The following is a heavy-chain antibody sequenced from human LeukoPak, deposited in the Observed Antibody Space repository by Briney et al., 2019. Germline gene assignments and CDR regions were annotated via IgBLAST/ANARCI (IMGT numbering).Heavy chain of an antibody. V-gene: IGHV1-2*06. D-gene: IGHD2-15*01. CDR1: GYTFTGYY. CDR2: INPNSGGT. CDR3: ARGGFIGYCSGGSCYTQNAFDI. Sequence: GASVKVSCKASGYTFTGYYMHWVRQAPGQGLEWMGRINPNSGGTNYAQKFQGRVTMTRDTSTSTVYMELSSLRSEDTAVYYCARGGFIGYCSGGSCYTQNAFDIWGQGTMVTVSS. J-gene: IGHJ3*02.